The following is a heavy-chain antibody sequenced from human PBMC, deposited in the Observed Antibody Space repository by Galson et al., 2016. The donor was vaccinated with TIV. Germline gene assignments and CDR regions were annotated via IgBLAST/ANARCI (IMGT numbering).Heavy chain of an antibody. V-gene: IGHV1-24*01. CDR3: GTVGSSSLSPRPSSSSFGVDV. Sequence: SVKVSCKVSGYTFTELSMHWVRQVPGKGLEWMGGFDPEEGETIYAELFQGRVTMTEDTYTDKAYMELSSLRSEDTAVYYSGTVGSSSLSPRPSSSSFGVDVWGQGTTVTVSS. D-gene: IGHD1-26*01. J-gene: IGHJ6*02. CDR1: GYTFTELS. CDR2: FDPEEGET.